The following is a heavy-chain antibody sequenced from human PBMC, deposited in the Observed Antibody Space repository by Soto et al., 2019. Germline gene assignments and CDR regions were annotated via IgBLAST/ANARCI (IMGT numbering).Heavy chain of an antibody. J-gene: IGHJ4*02. CDR3: ARVDIVGRYSYDPPAFDY. Sequence: GGSLGLSCAASGFTFSGYAMSWVRQAPGKGLEWVSYISSSSSTIYYADSVKGRFTISRDNAKNSLYLQMNSLRAEDTAVYYCARVDIVGRYSYDPPAFDYWGQGTLVTVSS. CDR1: GFTFSGYA. V-gene: IGHV3-48*01. CDR2: ISSSSSTI. D-gene: IGHD5-18*01.